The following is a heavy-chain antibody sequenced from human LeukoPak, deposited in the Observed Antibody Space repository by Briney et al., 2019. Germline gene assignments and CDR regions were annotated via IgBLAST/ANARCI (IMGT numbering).Heavy chain of an antibody. D-gene: IGHD6-6*01. CDR3: ARVLSSIPSRPFDY. J-gene: IGHJ4*02. CDR2: MNPNSGNT. V-gene: IGHV1-8*01. CDR1: GYTFTSYD. Sequence: GASVKVSYKASGYTFTSYDINWVRQATGQGLEWMGWMNPNSGNTGYAQKFQGRVTMTRNTSISTAYMELSSLRSEDTAVYYCARVLSSIPSRPFDYWGQGTLVTVSS.